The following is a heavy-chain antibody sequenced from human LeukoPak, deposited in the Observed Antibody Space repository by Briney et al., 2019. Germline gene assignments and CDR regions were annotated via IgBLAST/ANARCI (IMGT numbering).Heavy chain of an antibody. D-gene: IGHD1-1*01. CDR3: AREGTGIFDYAFDI. CDR1: GFTVSSTY. Sequence: GGSLRLSCAASGFTVSSTYVSWIRQAPGKGLEWVSYISGSTSHTNYVDSMNGRFTISRDNDKNSMYMKMSSLRAEDTAVYYCAREGTGIFDYAFDIWGQGTMVTVSS. J-gene: IGHJ3*02. V-gene: IGHV3-11*05. CDR2: ISGSTSHT.